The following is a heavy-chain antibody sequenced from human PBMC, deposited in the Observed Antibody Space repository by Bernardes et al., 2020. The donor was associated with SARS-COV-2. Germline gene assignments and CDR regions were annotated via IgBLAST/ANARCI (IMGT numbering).Heavy chain of an antibody. CDR2: ISSSSGYI. CDR3: ARERYYDSRSYYDAWEYFQH. V-gene: IGHV3-21*01. J-gene: IGHJ1*01. CDR1: GFTFSTYS. Sequence: WSLRLSCAASGFTFSTYSMNWVRQVPGKGLEWVSSISSSSGYIDYADSVKGRFTISRDNAKNSLYLQMNSLRAEDTAVYYCARERYYDSRSYYDAWEYFQHWGQGTLVTVSS. D-gene: IGHD3-22*01.